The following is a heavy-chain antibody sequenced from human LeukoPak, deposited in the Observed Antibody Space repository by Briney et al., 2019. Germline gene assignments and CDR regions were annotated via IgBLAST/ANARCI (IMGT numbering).Heavy chain of an antibody. CDR3: AKNNAGGDYYHR. CDR2: ITWDSSRT. D-gene: IGHD2-21*01. J-gene: IGHJ4*02. CDR1: GFTFDHHS. Sequence: GGSLRLSCATSGFTFDHHSMHWVRQPPGKGLEWVSLITWDSSRTHYSGSVEGRFTISRDNSKSSLYLQMDSLRTEDTALYYCAKNNAGGDYYHRWGRGTLVTVS. V-gene: IGHV3-43*01.